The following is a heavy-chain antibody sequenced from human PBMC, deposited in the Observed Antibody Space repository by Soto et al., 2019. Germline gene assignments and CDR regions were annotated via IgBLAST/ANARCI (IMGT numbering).Heavy chain of an antibody. J-gene: IGHJ4*02. CDR1: GGSISSGGYY. V-gene: IGHV4-31*03. D-gene: IGHD2-2*01. CDR2: IYYSGST. Sequence: QVQLQESGPGLVKPSQTVSLTCTVSGGSISSGGYYWSWIRQHPGKGLEWIGYIYYSGSTYYNPSLKSRVTISVDTSKNQFSLKLSSVTAADTAVYYCARAPIVLVPAAMPTYFDYWGQGTLVTVSS. CDR3: ARAPIVLVPAAMPTYFDY.